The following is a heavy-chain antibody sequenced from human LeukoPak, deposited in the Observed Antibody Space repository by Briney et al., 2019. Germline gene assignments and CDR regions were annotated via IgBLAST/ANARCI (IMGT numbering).Heavy chain of an antibody. V-gene: IGHV3-21*01. Sequence: GSLRLSCAASGFTFSRYYMNWVRQAPGKGLEWVSSISRSSSYIYYADSVKGRFTISRDNAKNSLYLQMNSLRAEDTAVYYCAREVVGASSGDYWGQGTLVTVSS. J-gene: IGHJ4*02. CDR1: GFTFSRYY. CDR3: AREVVGASSGDY. CDR2: ISRSSSYI. D-gene: IGHD1-26*01.